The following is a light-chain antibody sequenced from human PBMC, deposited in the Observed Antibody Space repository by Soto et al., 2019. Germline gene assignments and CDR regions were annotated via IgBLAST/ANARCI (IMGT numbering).Light chain of an antibody. J-gene: IGLJ3*02. CDR2: GNN. CDR3: QSYGGSLSGGV. CDR1: SSNIGAGYD. Sequence: QSVLTQPPSVSAAPGQRVAISCTGNSSNIGAGYDVHWYQQFPGTAPQLLIYGNNNRPSGVPDRFSGSRSGASASLAIAGLQAEDEADYYCQSYGGSLSGGVFGGGTKVTVL. V-gene: IGLV1-40*01.